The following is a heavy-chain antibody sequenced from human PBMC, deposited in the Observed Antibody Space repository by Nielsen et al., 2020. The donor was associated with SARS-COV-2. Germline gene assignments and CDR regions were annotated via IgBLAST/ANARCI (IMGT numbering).Heavy chain of an antibody. CDR2: IKTKIEGGTT. V-gene: IGHV3-15*01. J-gene: IGHJ4*02. D-gene: IGHD3-3*01. CDR1: GFVFSNAW. CDR3: TTATRIAIFGLIVPPADY. Sequence: GSLRLSCAASGFVFSNAWMNWVRQAPGKGLEWVGRIKTKIEGGTTDYAAPVKGRFSISRDDSKNTLDLQMNSLKTEDTAVYYCTTATRIAIFGLIVPPADYWGQGTLVTVSS.